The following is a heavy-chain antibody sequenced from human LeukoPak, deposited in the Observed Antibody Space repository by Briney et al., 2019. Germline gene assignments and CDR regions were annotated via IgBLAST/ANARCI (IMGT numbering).Heavy chain of an antibody. V-gene: IGHV3-30*18. CDR1: GFTFSSYG. CDR2: ISYDGSNK. J-gene: IGHJ3*02. Sequence: GGSLRLSCAASGFTFSSYGMHWVRQAPGKGLEWVAVISYDGSNKYYADSVKGRFTISRDNSKNTLYLQMNSLRAEDTAMYYCAKDRVVRGVINAYDIWGQGTMVTVSS. D-gene: IGHD3-10*01. CDR3: AKDRVVRGVINAYDI.